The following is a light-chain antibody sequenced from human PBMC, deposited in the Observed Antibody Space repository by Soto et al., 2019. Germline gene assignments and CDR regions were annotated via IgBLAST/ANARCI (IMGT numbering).Light chain of an antibody. J-gene: IGKJ5*01. CDR2: DAS. V-gene: IGKV3-11*01. Sequence: EIVLTQSPATLSLSRGERATLSCRASQSVSSYLAWYQQKPGQAPRLLIYDASNRATGIPARFSGSGSGTDFTLTISTLEPEDFAVYYCQQRRNSPPIPFGPGTRLEIK. CDR3: QQRRNSPPIP. CDR1: QSVSSY.